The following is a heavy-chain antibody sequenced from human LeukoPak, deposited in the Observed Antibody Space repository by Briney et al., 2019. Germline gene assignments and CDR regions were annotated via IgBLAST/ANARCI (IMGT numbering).Heavy chain of an antibody. Sequence: SETLSLTCTVSGGSISSYYWSWIRQPAGKGLEWIGHIYTSGSTNYNPSLKSRVTMSVDTSKNQFSLKLSSVTAADTAVYYCARSDIVVVTAILVYDYFDYWGQGTLVTVSS. J-gene: IGHJ4*02. CDR2: IYTSGST. D-gene: IGHD2-21*02. CDR3: ARSDIVVVTAILVYDYFDY. CDR1: GGSISSYY. V-gene: IGHV4-4*07.